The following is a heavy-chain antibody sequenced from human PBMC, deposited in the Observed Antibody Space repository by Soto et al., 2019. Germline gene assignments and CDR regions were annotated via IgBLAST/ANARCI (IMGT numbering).Heavy chain of an antibody. V-gene: IGHV1-46*01. Sequence: ASVKVSCKASGYTFTSYYMHWVRQAPGQGLEWMGIINPSGGNTNYAQKLQGRVTMTTDTSTSTAYMELRSLRSDDTAVYYCARDHCSSTSCYTAVDYWGQGTLVTVSS. D-gene: IGHD2-2*02. CDR1: GYTFTSYY. CDR2: INPSGGNT. CDR3: ARDHCSSTSCYTAVDY. J-gene: IGHJ4*02.